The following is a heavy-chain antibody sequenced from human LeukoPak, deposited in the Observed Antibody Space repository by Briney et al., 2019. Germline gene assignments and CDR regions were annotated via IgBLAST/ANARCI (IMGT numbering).Heavy chain of an antibody. Sequence: SETLSLTCAVSGGSISSGGYPWSWIRQPPGKGLEWIGYIYHSGSTYYNPSLKSRVTISVDRSKNQFSLKLSSVTAADTAVYYCARLGRGLVAFDIWGQGTMVTVSS. V-gene: IGHV4-30-2*01. CDR1: GGSISSGGYP. CDR3: ARLGRGLVAFDI. J-gene: IGHJ3*02. CDR2: IYHSGST.